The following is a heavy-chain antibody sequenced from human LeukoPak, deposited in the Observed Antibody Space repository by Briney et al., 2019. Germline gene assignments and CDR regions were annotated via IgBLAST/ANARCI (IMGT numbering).Heavy chain of an antibody. J-gene: IGHJ4*02. Sequence: PGGSLRLSCTAPGFVFSSYWMSWVRQAPGKGLEWVANIKDDESQKYYGDSVKGRFTISRDNAKKSLYLQMNSLRADDTAVYYCARDRGGKDFWGQGTLVVVSS. CDR3: ARDRGGKDF. V-gene: IGHV3-7*03. D-gene: IGHD1-1*01. CDR2: IKDDESQK. CDR1: GFVFSSYW.